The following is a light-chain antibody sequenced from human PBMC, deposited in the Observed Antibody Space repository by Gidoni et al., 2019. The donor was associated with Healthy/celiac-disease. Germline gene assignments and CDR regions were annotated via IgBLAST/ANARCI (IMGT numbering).Light chain of an antibody. Sequence: SYELTQPPSVSVSPGQTASITCSGDKLGDKYACWYQKKPGQSPVLVIYQDSKRPSGSPERFSGSNSGNTATLTISGTQAMDEADYYCQAWDSNRGVFGGGTKLTVL. CDR1: KLGDKY. J-gene: IGLJ2*01. V-gene: IGLV3-1*01. CDR3: QAWDSNRGV. CDR2: QDS.